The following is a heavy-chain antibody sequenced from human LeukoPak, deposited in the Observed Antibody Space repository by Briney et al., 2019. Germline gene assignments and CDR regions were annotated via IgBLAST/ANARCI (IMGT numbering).Heavy chain of an antibody. V-gene: IGHV4-4*09. D-gene: IGHD2-2*01. J-gene: IGHJ2*01. CDR3: ARHYCLYGTSCVSSPYSYYFDL. Sequence: SETLSLTCTVPGGSISSYYWSWIRQPPGKGLEWIGYLYTSGNTNYKPSLKSRITISVDTFRNQLSLKLSSVTAADTAVYYCARHYCLYGTSCVSSPYSYYFDLWGRGTLVTVSS. CDR2: LYTSGNT. CDR1: GGSISSYY.